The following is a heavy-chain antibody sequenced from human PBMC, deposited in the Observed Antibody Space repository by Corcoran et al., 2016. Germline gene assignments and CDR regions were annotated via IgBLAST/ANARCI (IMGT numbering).Heavy chain of an antibody. CDR3: ARGKGGYHSGAWFDP. Sequence: QVQLQQWGAGLLKPSETLSLTCAVYGGSFSGYYWSWIRQPPGKGLEWIGEINHSGSTNYNPSLKSRVTISVDTSKNQFSLKLSSVTAADTAVYDCARGKGGYHSGAWFDPWDQGTLVTVSS. D-gene: IGHD2-2*01. V-gene: IGHV4-34*01. CDR1: GGSFSGYY. J-gene: IGHJ5*02. CDR2: INHSGST.